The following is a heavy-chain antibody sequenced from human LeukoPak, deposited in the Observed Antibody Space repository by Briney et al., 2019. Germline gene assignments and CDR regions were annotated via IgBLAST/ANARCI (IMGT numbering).Heavy chain of an antibody. J-gene: IGHJ6*03. Sequence: GSLRLSCAASGFTFSSYEMNWVRQAPGKGLEWVSYISSSGSTIYYADSVKGRFTISRDNSKNTLYLQMNSLRAEDTAVYYCAKDPFGESGSSYYYYYMDVWGKGTTVTVSS. CDR3: AKDPFGESGSSYYYYYMDV. CDR2: ISSSGSTI. CDR1: GFTFSSYE. V-gene: IGHV3-48*03. D-gene: IGHD1-26*01.